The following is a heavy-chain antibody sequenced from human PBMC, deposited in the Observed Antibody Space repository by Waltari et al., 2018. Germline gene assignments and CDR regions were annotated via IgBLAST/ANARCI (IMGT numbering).Heavy chain of an antibody. CDR3: ARTLPDYTSGWYGALFDY. CDR1: GFTFSSHH. V-gene: IGHV3-48*02. D-gene: IGHD6-19*01. Sequence: EVQLVESGGGLVQPGGSLRLSCAASGFTFSSHHMNWVRQAPGKGLDLVSYISNTSGTIYYGDSGKGRFTISRDNAKNSLYLQMNSLRDEDTAVYYCARTLPDYTSGWYGALFDYLGQGTLVTVSS. J-gene: IGHJ4*02. CDR2: ISNTSGTI.